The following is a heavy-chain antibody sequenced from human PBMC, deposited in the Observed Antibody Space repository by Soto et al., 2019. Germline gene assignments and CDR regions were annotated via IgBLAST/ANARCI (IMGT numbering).Heavy chain of an antibody. J-gene: IGHJ4*01. CDR2: FYYRGST. CDR1: GGSISSGSYY. V-gene: IGHV4-39*02. CDR3: ASQSGGHYDYAWRRYSPHYFDY. Sequence: SETLSLTCTVSGGSISSGSYYWGWIRQPPGEGLEWIGSFYYRGSTYYNPSLRSRVTISVDTSKNHFSLRLNSVTAADTAVYYCASQSGGHYDYAWRRYSPHYFDYWGQGILVTVSS. D-gene: IGHD3-16*01.